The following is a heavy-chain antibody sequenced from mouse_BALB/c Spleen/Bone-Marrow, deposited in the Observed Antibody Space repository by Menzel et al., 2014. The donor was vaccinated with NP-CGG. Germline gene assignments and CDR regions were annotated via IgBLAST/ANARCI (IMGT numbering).Heavy chain of an antibody. D-gene: IGHD2-2*01. J-gene: IGHJ1*01. V-gene: IGHV1-14*01. CDR2: INPYNDGT. CDR1: GYTFTSYV. CDR3: ARSLYGFDWYFDV. Sequence: EVQLQQSGPELVKPGASVKMSCKASGYTFTSYVMHWVKQKPGQGLEWIGNINPYNDGTKYNEKFKGKATLTSDKFSSTAYMEPGSLTSEDSAVYYCARSLYGFDWYFDVWGAGTTVTVSS.